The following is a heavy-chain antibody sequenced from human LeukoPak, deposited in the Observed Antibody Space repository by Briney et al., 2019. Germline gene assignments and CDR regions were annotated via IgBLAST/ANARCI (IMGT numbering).Heavy chain of an antibody. CDR3: ARDRANWFDP. CDR2: MNPNSGNT. Sequence: ASVKVSCKASGYTFTSHDINWVRQATGQGLEWMGWMNPNSGNTGYAQKFQGRVTMTRDTSINTAYMELHSLRSEDTAVYYCARDRANWFDPWGQGTLVTVSS. CDR1: GYTFTSHD. J-gene: IGHJ5*02. D-gene: IGHD3-10*01. V-gene: IGHV1-8*01.